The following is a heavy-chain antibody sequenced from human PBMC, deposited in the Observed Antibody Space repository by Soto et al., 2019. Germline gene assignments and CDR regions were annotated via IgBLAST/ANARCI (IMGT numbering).Heavy chain of an antibody. Sequence: SVKVSCKASGGTFSSYAISWVRQAPGQGLEWMGGIIPIFGTANYAQKFQGRVTITADESTSTAYMELSSLRSEDTAVYYCATWYSSGYYYYYYGMEVWGQGTTVTVSS. D-gene: IGHD3-22*01. CDR2: IIPIFGTA. J-gene: IGHJ6*02. CDR3: ATWYSSGYYYYYYGMEV. CDR1: GGTFSSYA. V-gene: IGHV1-69*13.